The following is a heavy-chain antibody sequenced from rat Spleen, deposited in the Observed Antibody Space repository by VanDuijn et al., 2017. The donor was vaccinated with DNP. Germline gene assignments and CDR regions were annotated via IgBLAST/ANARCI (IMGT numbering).Heavy chain of an antibody. V-gene: IGHV5-17*01. J-gene: IGHJ3*01. CDR3: ARQGSYYGYGWFAY. CDR1: GFTFSAYA. Sequence: EVQLVESGGGLVQPGRSLKLSCAASGFTFSAYALAWVRQAPKKGLEWVATITYDGSRTYYRDSVKGRFTISRDNTKNTLYLQMDSLRYEDTATYYCARQGSYYGYGWFAYWGQGTLVTVSS. CDR2: ITYDGSRT. D-gene: IGHD1-7*01.